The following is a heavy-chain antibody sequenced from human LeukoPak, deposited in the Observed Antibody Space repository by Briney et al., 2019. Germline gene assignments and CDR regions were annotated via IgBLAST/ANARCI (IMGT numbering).Heavy chain of an antibody. CDR3: ARVYQSAEYYFDY. D-gene: IGHD2-2*01. CDR2: IYYTGST. J-gene: IGHJ4*02. Sequence: SETLSLTCTVSGDSISNYYWSWIRQSPGKGLEWIGYIYYTGSTEYHPSLKSRVTISLDTSKNQFSLKLTSVTAADTAVYYCARVYQSAEYYFDYWGQGNLVSVSS. CDR1: GDSISNYY. V-gene: IGHV4-59*01.